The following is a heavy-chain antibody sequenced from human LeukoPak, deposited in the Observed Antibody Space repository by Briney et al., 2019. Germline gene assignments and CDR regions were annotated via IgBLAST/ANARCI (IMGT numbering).Heavy chain of an antibody. CDR2: INQDGSEK. CDR3: AREGLYGDYLFDY. CDR1: GFTFSSYW. Sequence: GGSLRPSCAASGFTFSSYWMTWVRQAPGKGLEWVANINQDGSEKCYVDSVKGRFTISRDNAKNSLCLQMNSLRAEDTAVYYCAREGLYGDYLFDYWGQGTLVTVSS. D-gene: IGHD4-17*01. V-gene: IGHV3-7*01. J-gene: IGHJ4*02.